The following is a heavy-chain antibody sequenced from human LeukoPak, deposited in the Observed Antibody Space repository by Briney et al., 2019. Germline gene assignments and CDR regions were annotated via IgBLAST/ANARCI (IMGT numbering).Heavy chain of an antibody. V-gene: IGHV3-23*01. CDR2: ISGNGAGT. D-gene: IGHD2-21*01. CDR3: ARDLTFDST. Sequence: GGSLRLSCAASGFTFSSYAMSWVRQAPGKGLEWVSVISGNGAGTYYADSVKGRFTISRDNSKNTLYLQMNSLRAEDTAVYYCARDLTFDSTWGQGTLVTVSS. CDR1: GFTFSSYA. J-gene: IGHJ4*02.